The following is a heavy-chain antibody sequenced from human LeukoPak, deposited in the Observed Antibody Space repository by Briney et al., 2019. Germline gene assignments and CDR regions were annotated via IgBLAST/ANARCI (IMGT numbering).Heavy chain of an antibody. D-gene: IGHD3-3*01. V-gene: IGHV3-7*01. CDR3: ARPLKGVANIYYYYYMDV. J-gene: IGHJ6*03. CDR1: GFTFSSYW. CDR2: IKQDGSEK. Sequence: GGSLRLSCAASGFTFSSYWMSWVRQAPGKGLEWVANIKQDGSEKYYVDSVKGRFTISRDNAKNSLYLQMNSLRAEDTAVYYCARPLKGVANIYYYYYMDVWGKGTTVTVSS.